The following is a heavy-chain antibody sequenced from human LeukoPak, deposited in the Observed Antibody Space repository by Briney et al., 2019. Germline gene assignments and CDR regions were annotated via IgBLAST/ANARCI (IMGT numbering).Heavy chain of an antibody. V-gene: IGHV3-23*01. CDR2: ISPSGDIT. J-gene: IGHJ4*02. D-gene: IGHD3-22*01. CDR1: GFIFSSHG. Sequence: GGSLRLSCAASGFIFSSHGMNWVRQAPGKGLEWVSGISPSGDITYYADSVKGRFTISRDNSKNTVYLQMDSLRFEDAAVYYCARGGSGYYLNWGQGTLVTVSS. CDR3: ARGGSGYYLN.